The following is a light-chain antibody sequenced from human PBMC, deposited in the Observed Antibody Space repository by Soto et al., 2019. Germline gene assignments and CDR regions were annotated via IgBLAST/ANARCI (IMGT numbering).Light chain of an antibody. Sequence: DIQMTQSPSTLSASVGDRVTITCRASQSINSWLAWYQQKPGKAPKLLIYDASSLESGVPSRFSGSGSGTEFTFTISSLQPDDFATYYCQQYNSYWTFGQGTKV. V-gene: IGKV1-5*01. J-gene: IGKJ1*01. CDR2: DAS. CDR3: QQYNSYWT. CDR1: QSINSW.